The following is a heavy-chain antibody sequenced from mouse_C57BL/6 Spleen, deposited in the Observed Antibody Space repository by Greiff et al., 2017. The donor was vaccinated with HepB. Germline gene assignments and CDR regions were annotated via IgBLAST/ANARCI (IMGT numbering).Heavy chain of an antibody. CDR1: GYTFTSYW. CDR2: IYPSDSET. V-gene: IGHV1-61*01. J-gene: IGHJ2*01. Sequence: QVQLQQPGAELVRPGSSVKLSCKASGYTFTSYWMDWVKQRPGQGLEWIGNIYPSDSETHYNQKFKDKATLTVDKSSSTAYMQLSSLTSEDSAVYDCARGGITTVVDYFDYWGQGTTLTVSS. D-gene: IGHD1-1*01. CDR3: ARGGITTVVDYFDY.